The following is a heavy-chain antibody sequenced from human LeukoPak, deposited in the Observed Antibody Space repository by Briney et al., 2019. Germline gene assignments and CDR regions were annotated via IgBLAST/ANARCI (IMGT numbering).Heavy chain of an antibody. CDR3: ARQVWFGELELDY. J-gene: IGHJ4*02. D-gene: IGHD3-10*01. Sequence: SETLSLTCTVSGGSISSSSYYWGWIRQPPGKGLEWIGSIYYSGSTYYNPSLKSRVTISVDTSKNQFSLKLSSVTAADTAVYYCARQVWFGELELDYWGQGTLVTVSS. CDR1: GGSISSSSYY. CDR2: IYYSGST. V-gene: IGHV4-39*01.